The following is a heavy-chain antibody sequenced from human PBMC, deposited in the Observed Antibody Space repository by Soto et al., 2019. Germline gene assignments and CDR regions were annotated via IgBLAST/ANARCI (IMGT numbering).Heavy chain of an antibody. J-gene: IGHJ5*02. CDR1: GFTFSSYA. V-gene: IGHV3-9*01. CDR3: AKAPVYGSGGWFDP. D-gene: IGHD3-10*01. Sequence: GGSLRLSCAASGFTFSSYAMHWVRQAPGKGLEWVSSISWNSGNLDYGDSVKGRFTISRDNAKNSLYLQMNSLRTEDTAWYFCAKAPVYGSGGWFDPWGQGTLVTVSS. CDR2: ISWNSGNL.